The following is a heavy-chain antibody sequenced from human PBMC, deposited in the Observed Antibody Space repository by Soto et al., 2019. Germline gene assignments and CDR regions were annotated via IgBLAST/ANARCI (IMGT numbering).Heavy chain of an antibody. CDR3: ATQTISYTWGV. J-gene: IGHJ6*02. CDR1: GAPITTTKW. D-gene: IGHD3-16*01. V-gene: IGHV4-4*02. Sequence: QVQLQESGPGLVKPSETLSLTCTVSGAPITTTKWWAWVRLPPGKGLEWIGELSRGDERSSNPSLEGRFTKSQDKSNNNFSLKLTSVTAAETAIYYCATQTISYTWGVWGRGTSVNVSS. CDR2: LSRGDER.